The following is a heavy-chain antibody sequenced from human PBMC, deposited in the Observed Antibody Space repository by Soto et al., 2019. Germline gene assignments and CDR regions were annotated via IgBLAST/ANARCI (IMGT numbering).Heavy chain of an antibody. CDR2: INPSGGST. V-gene: IGHV1-46*01. D-gene: IGHD2-15*01. CDR1: GYTFTSDY. Sequence: QVQLVQSGAEVKKPGASVKVSCKASGYTFTSDYMHWVRQAPGEGLEWMGIINPSGGSTSYAQKFQGRGSLTRDTSTSTVYMELSSLRSEDTAVYYCARNSVGEGYCSGNSCHWYFDLWGRGTLVTVSS. J-gene: IGHJ2*01. CDR3: ARNSVGEGYCSGNSCHWYFDL.